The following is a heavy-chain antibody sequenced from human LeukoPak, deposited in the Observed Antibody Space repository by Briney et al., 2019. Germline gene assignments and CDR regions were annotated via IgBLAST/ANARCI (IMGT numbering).Heavy chain of an antibody. D-gene: IGHD5-18*01. Sequence: ASVKVSCKASGYTFSNYGLSWVRQAPGQGLEWMGRISAYNGNTNYVQKFQGRVTMTTDTSTNTAYMEPRSLRSDDTAVYYCARSATHRLAWTARSVWLPLDYWGQGTLVTVSS. V-gene: IGHV1-18*01. CDR1: GYTFSNYG. J-gene: IGHJ4*02. CDR2: ISAYNGNT. CDR3: ARSATHRLAWTARSVWLPLDY.